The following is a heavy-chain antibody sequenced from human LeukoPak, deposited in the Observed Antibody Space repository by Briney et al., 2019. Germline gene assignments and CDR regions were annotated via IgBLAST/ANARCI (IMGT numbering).Heavy chain of an antibody. CDR1: GFTFSSYS. CDR3: ARDIEAVAATGDY. D-gene: IGHD6-19*01. V-gene: IGHV3-21*01. CDR2: ISSSSSYI. Sequence: KSGGSLRLSCAASGFTFSSYSMNWVRQAPGKGLEWVSSISSSSSYIYYADSVKGRFTISRDNAKNSLYLQMNSLRAEDTAVYYCARDIEAVAATGDYWGQGTLVTVSS. J-gene: IGHJ4*02.